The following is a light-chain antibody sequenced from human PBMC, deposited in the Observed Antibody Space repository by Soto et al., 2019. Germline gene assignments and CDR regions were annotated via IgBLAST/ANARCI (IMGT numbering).Light chain of an antibody. CDR3: QQYNNYPLT. Sequence: DIQMTQSPSTLSASVGDRVTITCRASQSISSWLAWYQQKPGKAPNLLIYDASSLESGVPSRFSGSGSGTEFTLTISSLQPDGFATYYCQQYNNYPLTFGGGTKVEIK. CDR2: DAS. V-gene: IGKV1-5*01. J-gene: IGKJ4*01. CDR1: QSISSW.